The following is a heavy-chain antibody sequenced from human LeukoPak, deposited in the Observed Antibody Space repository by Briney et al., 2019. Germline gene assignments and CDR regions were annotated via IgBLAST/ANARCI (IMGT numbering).Heavy chain of an antibody. CDR2: ITGRGART. CDR3: ANSLGAAVGHGEYLQD. J-gene: IGHJ1*01. CDR1: GFTFTSSA. V-gene: IGHV3-23*01. D-gene: IGHD6-13*01. Sequence: PGGSLRLSCPPAGFTFTSSAMSSVRQDPGKGLESVSGITGRGARTYYADSVKGRFTISRDNTKNTLYWQMNSQRAEDTGLYYCANSLGAAVGHGEYLQDWGQGTLVIVSS.